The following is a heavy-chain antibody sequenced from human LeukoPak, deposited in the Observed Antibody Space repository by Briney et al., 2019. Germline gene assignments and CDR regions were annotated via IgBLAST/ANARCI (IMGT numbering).Heavy chain of an antibody. CDR3: ARVGSSLTHYFDY. J-gene: IGHJ4*02. CDR2: ITSPSSNI. Sequence: GGSLRLSCAASGFTFTSYTINWVRQAPGKGLEWVSSITSPSSNIHYADSVKGRFTISRDNAKNSLYLQMNSLRPEDTAVYYCARVGSSLTHYFDYWSQGTLVTVSS. D-gene: IGHD6-13*01. CDR1: GFTFTSYT. V-gene: IGHV3-21*01.